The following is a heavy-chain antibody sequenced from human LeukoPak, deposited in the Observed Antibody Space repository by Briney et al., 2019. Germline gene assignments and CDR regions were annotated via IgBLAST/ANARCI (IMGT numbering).Heavy chain of an antibody. Sequence: SETLSLTCSVSGDSISSYYWSWIRQPPGKGLEWIGYIYYSGSTNYNPSLKSRVTISVDTSKNQFSLKLSSVTAADTAVYYCASGLGRDAFDIWGQGTMVTVSS. CDR1: GDSISSYY. D-gene: IGHD3/OR15-3a*01. CDR2: IYYSGST. V-gene: IGHV4-59*01. CDR3: ASGLGRDAFDI. J-gene: IGHJ3*02.